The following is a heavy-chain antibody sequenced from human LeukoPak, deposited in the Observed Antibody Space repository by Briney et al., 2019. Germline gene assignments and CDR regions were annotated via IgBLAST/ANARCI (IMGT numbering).Heavy chain of an antibody. Sequence: GGSLRLSCAASGFTFSSYWMHWVRQAPGKGLVWVSRINSDGSSTTYADSVKGRFTISRDNAKNTLYLQMNSLRAEDTAVYYCAKSFGYSRSWFDNWGQGTLVTVSS. D-gene: IGHD6-13*01. CDR3: AKSFGYSRSWFDN. V-gene: IGHV3-74*01. CDR2: INSDGSST. CDR1: GFTFSSYW. J-gene: IGHJ4*02.